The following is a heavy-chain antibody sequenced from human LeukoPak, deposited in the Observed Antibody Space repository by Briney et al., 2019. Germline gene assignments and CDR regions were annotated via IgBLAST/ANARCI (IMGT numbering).Heavy chain of an antibody. CDR1: GGSFSGYY. J-gene: IGHJ6*02. CDR3: ARGITMVRGVIINYYYYGMDV. D-gene: IGHD3-10*01. CDR2: INHSGST. Sequence: SETLSLTYAVYGGSFSGYYWSWIRQPPGKGLEWIGEINHSGSTNYNPSLRSRVTISVDTSKNQFSLKLSSVTAADTAVYYCARGITMVRGVIINYYYYGMDVWGQGTTVTVSS. V-gene: IGHV4-34*01.